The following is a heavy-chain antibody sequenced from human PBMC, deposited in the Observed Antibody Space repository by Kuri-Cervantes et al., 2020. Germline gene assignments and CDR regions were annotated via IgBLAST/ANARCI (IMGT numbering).Heavy chain of an antibody. Sequence: ESLKISCAVSGYSISTGHHWGWIRQPPGKRLEWIGSIYHSGSTYYNPSLKSRVTISVHTSKSQFSLKLTSVTAADTAVYYCARRPGYCSGGSCYSYYMDVWGKGTTVTVSS. CDR1: GYSISTGHH. CDR3: ARRPGYCSGGSCYSYYMDV. J-gene: IGHJ6*03. CDR2: IYHSGST. V-gene: IGHV4-38-2*01. D-gene: IGHD2-15*01.